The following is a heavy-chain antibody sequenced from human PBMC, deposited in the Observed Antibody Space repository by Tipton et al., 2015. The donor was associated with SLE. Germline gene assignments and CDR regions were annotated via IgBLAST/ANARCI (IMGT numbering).Heavy chain of an antibody. V-gene: IGHV3-9*01. CDR1: EFTFDDYA. CDR2: MSWNGDIT. CDR3: AKGVIAVAGVDAFDI. D-gene: IGHD6-19*01. Sequence: SLRLSCEASEFTFDDYAMHWIRQTPGKGLQWASGMSWNGDITSYADSVRGRFTISRDNDKNSLFLQMNSLRPEDTAFYFCAKGVIAVAGVDAFDIWGHGTMVTVSS. J-gene: IGHJ3*02.